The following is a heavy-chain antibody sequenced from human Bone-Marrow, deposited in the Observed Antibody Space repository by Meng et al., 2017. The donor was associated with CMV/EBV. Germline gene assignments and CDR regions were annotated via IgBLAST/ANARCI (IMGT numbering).Heavy chain of an antibody. V-gene: IGHV3-23*01. CDR2: ISGSGGST. CDR1: GFTFSSYA. D-gene: IGHD1-26*01. CDR3: ARGTRPYSGSYYGMDV. Sequence: GGSLRLSCAASGFTFSSYAMSWVRQAPGKGLEWVSAISGSGGSTYYADSVKGRFTISRDNSKNTLYLQMNSLRAEDTAVYYCARGTRPYSGSYYGMDVWGQGTTVTVSS. J-gene: IGHJ6*02.